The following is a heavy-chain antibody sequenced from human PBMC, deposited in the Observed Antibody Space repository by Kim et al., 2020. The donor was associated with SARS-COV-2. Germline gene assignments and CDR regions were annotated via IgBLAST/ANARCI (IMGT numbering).Heavy chain of an antibody. CDR3: ARPDGAADKDWYFDL. Sequence: GGSLRLSCAASGFTFSNYWMHWVRQAPGKGLVWVSRINLDGGSTSYADSVKGRFTTSRDNAKNTLYLQMNSLRAEDTAVYYCARPDGAADKDWYFDLWGRSTLVTVSS. CDR2: INLDGGST. V-gene: IGHV3-74*01. CDR1: GFTFSNYW. D-gene: IGHD6-13*01. J-gene: IGHJ2*01.